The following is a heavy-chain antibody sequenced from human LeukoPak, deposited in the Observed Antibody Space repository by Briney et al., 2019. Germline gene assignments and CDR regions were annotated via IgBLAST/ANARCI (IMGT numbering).Heavy chain of an antibody. CDR1: GFTFSSYA. J-gene: IGHJ3*02. Sequence: QPGGSLRLSCAASGFTFSSYAMSWVRQAPGKGLEWVSAISGSGGSTYYADSVKGRFTISRDNSKNTLYLQMNSLRAEDTAVYYCAKVLIWTYGSGNYYKGAFDIWGQGTTVTVFS. V-gene: IGHV3-23*01. CDR3: AKVLIWTYGSGNYYKGAFDI. CDR2: ISGSGGST. D-gene: IGHD3-10*01.